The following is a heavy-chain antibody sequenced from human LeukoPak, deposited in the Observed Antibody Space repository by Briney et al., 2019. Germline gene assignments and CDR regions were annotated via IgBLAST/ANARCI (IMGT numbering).Heavy chain of an antibody. V-gene: IGHV4-4*07. Sequence: SETLSLTCAVSGGSISSYYWSWIGQPAGKGLEWIGGIYTSGSTNYNPSLKSRVTMSVDTSKNQFSLKLSSVTAADTAVYYCARELYSSGYYGRTFDYWGQGTLVTVSS. CDR2: IYTSGST. J-gene: IGHJ4*02. CDR1: GGSISSYY. CDR3: ARELYSSGYYGRTFDY. D-gene: IGHD3-22*01.